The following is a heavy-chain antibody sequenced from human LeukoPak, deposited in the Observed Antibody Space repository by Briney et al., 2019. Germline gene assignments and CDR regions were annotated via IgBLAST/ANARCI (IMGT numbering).Heavy chain of an antibody. D-gene: IGHD5-18*01. CDR2: IYYSGST. J-gene: IGHJ4*02. Sequence: SETLSLTCTVSGGSIRSYYWSWIRQPPGKGLEWIGYIYYSGSTNYNPSLKSRVTISVDTSKNQFSLKLSSVTAADTAVYYCARDHGSYGHDYWGQGTLVTVSS. CDR1: GGSIRSYY. V-gene: IGHV4-59*01. CDR3: ARDHGSYGHDY.